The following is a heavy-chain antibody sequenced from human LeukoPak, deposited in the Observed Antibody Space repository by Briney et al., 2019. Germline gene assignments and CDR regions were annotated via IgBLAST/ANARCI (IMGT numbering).Heavy chain of an antibody. J-gene: IGHJ4*02. D-gene: IGHD1-26*01. CDR3: AMRIVGATYFDY. CDR2: IYYSGST. Sequence: PSETLSLTCTVSGGTISGRRDYWGWIRQPPGKGLEWVASIYYSGSTHYNPSLKSRVTISVDKSKNRFSLKLSSVTAADTAVYYCAMRIVGATYFDYWGQGTLVTVSS. V-gene: IGHV4-39*07. CDR1: GGTISGRRDY.